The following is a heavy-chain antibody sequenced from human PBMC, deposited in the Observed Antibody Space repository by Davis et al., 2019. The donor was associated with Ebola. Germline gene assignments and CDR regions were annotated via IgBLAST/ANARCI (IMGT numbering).Heavy chain of an antibody. Sequence: PGGSLRLSCAASGFTFSSYGMHWVRQAPGKGLEWVAVIWYDGSNKYYADSVKGRFTISRDNSKNTLYLQMNSLRAEDTAVYYCAKDGVGIPPRAFDYWGQGTLVTVSS. J-gene: IGHJ4*02. D-gene: IGHD3-3*01. CDR2: IWYDGSNK. CDR1: GFTFSSYG. V-gene: IGHV3-33*06. CDR3: AKDGVGIPPRAFDY.